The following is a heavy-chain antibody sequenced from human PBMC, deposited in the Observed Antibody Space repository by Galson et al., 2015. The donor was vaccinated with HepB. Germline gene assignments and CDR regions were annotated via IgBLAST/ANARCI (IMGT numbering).Heavy chain of an antibody. CDR2: INSDGSNT. V-gene: IGHV3-74*01. D-gene: IGHD7-27*01. CDR1: GFTFSSSW. Sequence: SLRLSCAASGFTFSSSWMHWARQDPGKGLVWVSGINSDGSNTKYADSVKGRFTISRDNSKDTLYLQMNSLRAEDTAVYYCARDHGPWGDGMDVWGQGTTVTVSS. CDR3: ARDHGPWGDGMDV. J-gene: IGHJ6*02.